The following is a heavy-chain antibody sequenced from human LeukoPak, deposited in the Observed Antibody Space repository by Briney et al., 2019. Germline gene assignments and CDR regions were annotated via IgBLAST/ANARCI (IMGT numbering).Heavy chain of an antibody. Sequence: GGSLRLSCEASGFTFSSCVMSWVRQTPGKGLEWVSGMSGSGDRTYYADSVKGRFTTSRDNSKNTLYLQMSSLRAEDTAVYYCAKGELLLSASDYWGRGTLVTVSS. J-gene: IGHJ4*02. CDR1: GFTFSSCV. V-gene: IGHV3-23*01. D-gene: IGHD2-15*01. CDR2: MSGSGDRT. CDR3: AKGELLLSASDY.